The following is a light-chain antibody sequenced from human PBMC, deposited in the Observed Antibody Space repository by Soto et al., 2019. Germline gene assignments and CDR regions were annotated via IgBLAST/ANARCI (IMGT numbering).Light chain of an antibody. J-gene: IGLJ1*01. CDR2: EVS. Sequence: QAALTQPPSASGSPGQSVTISCTGTSSDVGGYNYVSWYHQHPGKAPKLMIYEVSKRPSGVPDRFSGSKTGNTASLTVAGLQAEEEADYDCSSYAGSNNYVFGTGTKLTVL. CDR1: SSDVGGYNY. CDR3: SSYAGSNNYV. V-gene: IGLV2-8*01.